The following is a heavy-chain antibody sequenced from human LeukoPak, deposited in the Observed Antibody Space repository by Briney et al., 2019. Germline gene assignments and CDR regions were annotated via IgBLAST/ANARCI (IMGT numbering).Heavy chain of an antibody. D-gene: IGHD3-9*01. CDR3: ARRYFDWLDGFDV. Sequence: SETLSLTCTVSGGSISSSSYYWGWIRQPPGKGLEWIGSIYYSGSTYYNPSLKSRVTISVDTSKKQFSLKLNSVTAADRAVYYCARRYFDWLDGFDVWGRGTMVTVSS. J-gene: IGHJ3*01. V-gene: IGHV4-39*01. CDR2: IYYSGST. CDR1: GGSISSSSYY.